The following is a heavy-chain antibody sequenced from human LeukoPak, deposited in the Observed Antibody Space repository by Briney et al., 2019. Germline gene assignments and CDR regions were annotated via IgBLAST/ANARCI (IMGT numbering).Heavy chain of an antibody. CDR3: ARFILGYCSSTSCSPFDY. J-gene: IGHJ4*02. CDR1: GFTFSSYA. V-gene: IGHV3-23*01. D-gene: IGHD2-2*01. CDR2: ISGSGDST. Sequence: GGSLRLSCAASGFTFSSYAMSWVRQAPGKGLEWVSSISGSGDSTYYADSVQGRFTLSRDNSKNTLYLQMNSLRAEDTAVYYCARFILGYCSSTSCSPFDYWGQGTLVTASS.